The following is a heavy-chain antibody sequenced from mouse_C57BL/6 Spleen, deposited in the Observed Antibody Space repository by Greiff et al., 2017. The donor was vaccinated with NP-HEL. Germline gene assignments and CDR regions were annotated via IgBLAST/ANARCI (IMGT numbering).Heavy chain of an antibody. Sequence: QVQLQQSGPELVKPGASVKISCKASGYAFSSSWMNWVKQRPGKGLEWIGRIYPGDGDTNYNGKFKGKATLTADKSSSTAYMQLSSLTSEDSAVYCCARAGTGYAMDYWGQGTSVTVSS. J-gene: IGHJ4*01. V-gene: IGHV1-82*01. CDR3: ARAGTGYAMDY. D-gene: IGHD4-1*01. CDR2: IYPGDGDT. CDR1: GYAFSSSW.